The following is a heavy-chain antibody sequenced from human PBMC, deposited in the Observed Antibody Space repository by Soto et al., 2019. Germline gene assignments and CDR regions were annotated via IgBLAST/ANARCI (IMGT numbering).Heavy chain of an antibody. CDR1: GGSFSGYY. V-gene: IGHV4-34*01. CDR2: INHSGST. Sequence: QVQLQQWGAGLLKPSETLSLTCAVYGGSFSGYYWSWIRQPPGKGLEWIGEINHSGSTNYNPSNKSRVTISVDTSKNQLSLKLRSVTAADTAVYYCARVGALGSSSCFDYWGQGTLVTVSS. J-gene: IGHJ4*02. CDR3: ARVGALGSSSCFDY. D-gene: IGHD6-13*01.